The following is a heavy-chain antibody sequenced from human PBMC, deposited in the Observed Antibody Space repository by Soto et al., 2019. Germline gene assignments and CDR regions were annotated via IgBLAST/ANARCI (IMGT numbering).Heavy chain of an antibody. CDR2: IYYSGST. Sequence: SETLSLTCTVSGGSIGSGGYYWSWIRQHPGKGLEWIGYIYYSGSTYYNPSLKSRVTISVDTSKNQFSLKLSSVTAADTAVYYCAREQLGEYYFDYWGQGTLVTVSS. J-gene: IGHJ4*02. CDR1: GGSIGSGGYY. V-gene: IGHV4-31*03. D-gene: IGHD3-16*01. CDR3: AREQLGEYYFDY.